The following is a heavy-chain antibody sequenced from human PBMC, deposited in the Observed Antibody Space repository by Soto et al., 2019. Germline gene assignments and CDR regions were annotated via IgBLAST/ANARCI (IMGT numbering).Heavy chain of an antibody. CDR3: AFYDVSSGTCSGY. CDR1: GGSFTEYS. D-gene: IGHD3-3*01. J-gene: IGHJ4*02. Sequence: TSQTLSLTCAVYGGSFTEYSWNWVRQYPGKGLEWIGDISHTGGAKYNPSLKSRVAMSMDKSKNQLFLNMNSVTAADTAVYYCAFYDVSSGTCSGYWSQGTLVTVSS. CDR2: ISHTGGA. V-gene: IGHV4-34*01.